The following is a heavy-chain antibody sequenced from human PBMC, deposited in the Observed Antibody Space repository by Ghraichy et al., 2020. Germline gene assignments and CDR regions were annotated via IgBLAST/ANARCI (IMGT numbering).Heavy chain of an antibody. Sequence: SVKVSCKASGGTFSSYAISWVRQAPGQGLEWMGRIIPILGIANYAQKFQGRVTITADKSTSTAYMELSSLRSEDTAVYYCARVFDDFWSGYYSSSRSRYWDKSIRYYYYGMDVWGQGTTVTVSS. V-gene: IGHV1-69*04. J-gene: IGHJ6*02. CDR1: GGTFSSYA. CDR3: ARVFDDFWSGYYSSSRSRYWDKSIRYYYYGMDV. D-gene: IGHD3-3*01. CDR2: IIPILGIA.